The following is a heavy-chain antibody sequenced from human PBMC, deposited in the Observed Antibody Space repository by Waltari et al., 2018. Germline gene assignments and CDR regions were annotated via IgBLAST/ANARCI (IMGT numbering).Heavy chain of an antibody. Sequence: QVQLVQSGAEVKKPGASVKVSCKVSGYTLTELSMHWVRQAPGKGLEWMGGIIPIFGTANYAQKFQGRVTITTDESTSTAYMELSSLRSEDTAVYYCARAPGGSGSYPYYYYYGMDVWGQGTTVTVSS. CDR1: GYTLTELS. V-gene: IGHV1-69*05. D-gene: IGHD3-10*01. CDR3: ARAPGGSGSYPYYYYYGMDV. CDR2: IIPIFGTA. J-gene: IGHJ6*02.